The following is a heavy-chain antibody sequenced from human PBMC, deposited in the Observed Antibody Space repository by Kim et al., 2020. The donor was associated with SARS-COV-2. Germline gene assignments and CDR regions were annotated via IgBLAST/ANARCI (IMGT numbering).Heavy chain of an antibody. D-gene: IGHD3-10*01. CDR1: GDSISSTNFY. J-gene: IGHJ5*02. CDR2: IYYSGTT. V-gene: IGHV4-39*07. Sequence: SETLSLTCTVSGDSISSTNFYWGWLRQSPGMGLEWIGDIYYSGTTYYNPSLKSLVTISVDTSKNQFSLKMTSVTAADTALYFCGREGGGFSYGSNWLDP. CDR3: GREGGGFSYGSNWLDP.